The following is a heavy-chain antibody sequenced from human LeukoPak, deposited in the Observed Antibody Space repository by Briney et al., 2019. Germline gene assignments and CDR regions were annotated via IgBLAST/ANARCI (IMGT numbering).Heavy chain of an antibody. J-gene: IGHJ4*02. Sequence: GGSLRLSCAASGFTFSSFDMNWVRQAPGKGLEWVSAISGSGGSTYYADSVKGRFTISRDNSENTLYLQMNSLRAEDTAVYYCAKDQDFWSGTTFDYWGQGTLVTVSS. CDR2: ISGSGGST. CDR3: AKDQDFWSGTTFDY. V-gene: IGHV3-23*01. CDR1: GFTFSSFD. D-gene: IGHD3-3*01.